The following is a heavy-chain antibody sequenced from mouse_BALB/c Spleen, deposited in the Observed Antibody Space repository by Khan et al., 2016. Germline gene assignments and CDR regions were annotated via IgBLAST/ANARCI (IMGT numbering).Heavy chain of an antibody. J-gene: IGHJ2*01. Sequence: QVQLKQSGAELARPGASVKLSCKASGYTFTSYWMQWVKQRPGQGLEWIGAIYPGDGDTRYTQKFKGKATLTADKSSSTAYMQLSSLPSEDSAVYYCASYYGSSYDDFDYWGQGTTLTVSS. D-gene: IGHD1-1*01. CDR3: ASYYGSSYDDFDY. V-gene: IGHV1-87*01. CDR2: IYPGDGDT. CDR1: GYTFTSYW.